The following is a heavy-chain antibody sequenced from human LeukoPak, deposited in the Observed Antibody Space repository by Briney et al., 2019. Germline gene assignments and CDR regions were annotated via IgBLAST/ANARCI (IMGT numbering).Heavy chain of an antibody. CDR3: ARIHCSSTSCYYFDY. V-gene: IGHV1-2*02. CDR2: VNPDRGGT. D-gene: IGHD2-2*01. Sequence: ASVRVSCKASGYTXTAYYMHWVRQAPGQGLEWVGWVNPDRGGTNYAQKFQGRATMTRDTSINTAYMDLSRLTSDDTAVYYCARIHCSSTSCYYFDYWGQGTLVTVSS. J-gene: IGHJ4*02. CDR1: GYTXTAYY.